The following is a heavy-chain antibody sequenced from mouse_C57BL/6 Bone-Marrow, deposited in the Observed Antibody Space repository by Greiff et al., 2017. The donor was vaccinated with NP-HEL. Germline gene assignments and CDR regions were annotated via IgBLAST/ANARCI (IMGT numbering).Heavy chain of an antibody. V-gene: IGHV1-19*01. CDR3: AYDDSTWFAY. CDR2: INPYNGGT. D-gene: IGHD2-13*01. J-gene: IGHJ3*01. Sequence: EVKLQESGPVLVKPGASVKMSCKASGYTFTDYYMNWVKQSHGKSLEWIGVINPYNGGTSYNQKFKGKATLTVDKSSSTAYMELNSLTSEDSAVYYWAYDDSTWFAYWGQGTLVTVSA. CDR1: GYTFTDYY.